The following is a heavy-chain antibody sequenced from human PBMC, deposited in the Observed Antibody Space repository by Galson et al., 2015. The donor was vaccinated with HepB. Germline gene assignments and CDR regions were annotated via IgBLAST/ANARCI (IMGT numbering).Heavy chain of an antibody. J-gene: IGHJ6*02. CDR1: GYTFTSYY. V-gene: IGHV1-46*01. CDR2: INPSGDAT. CDR3: ARGEPGYSSVWYQNYYDCDYGMDV. D-gene: IGHD6-19*01. Sequence: SVKVSCKASGYTFTSYYVHWVRQAPGQGLEWMGIINPSGDATTYAQKFQDRLTVTRDTSTSTVHMELSSLRSEATAVYYRARGEPGYSSVWYQNYYDCDYGMDVWGQGTTVTVSS.